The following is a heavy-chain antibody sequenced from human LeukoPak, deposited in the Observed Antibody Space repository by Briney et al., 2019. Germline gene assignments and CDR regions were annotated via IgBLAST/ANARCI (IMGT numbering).Heavy chain of an antibody. Sequence: GRSLRLSCAASGFTFSSYGMHWVRQAPGKGLEWVAVISYDGSNKYYADSVKGRFTISRDNSKNTLYVQMNSLRAEDTAVYYCAKDGLRWFGVHFDYWGQGTLVTVSS. V-gene: IGHV3-30*18. J-gene: IGHJ4*02. D-gene: IGHD3-10*01. CDR1: GFTFSSYG. CDR2: ISYDGSNK. CDR3: AKDGLRWFGVHFDY.